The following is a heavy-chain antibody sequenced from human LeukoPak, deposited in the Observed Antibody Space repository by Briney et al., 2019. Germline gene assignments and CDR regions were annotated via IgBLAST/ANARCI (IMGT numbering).Heavy chain of an antibody. CDR2: IWYDGDNK. Sequence: GALRLSCGASGFTFSSYGMHWVRQAPGKGLEWVAVIWYDGDNKYYADSVKGRFTISRDNSKNTLYLQMNSLRAEDTAVYYCARDGIAAAGQYYCYGMDVWGQGTTVTVSS. D-gene: IGHD6-13*01. CDR1: GFTFSSYG. CDR3: ARDGIAAAGQYYCYGMDV. V-gene: IGHV3-33*08. J-gene: IGHJ6*02.